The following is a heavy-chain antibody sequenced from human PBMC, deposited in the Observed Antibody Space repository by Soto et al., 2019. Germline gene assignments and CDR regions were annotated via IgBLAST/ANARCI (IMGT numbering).Heavy chain of an antibody. Sequence: QVQLVESGGGVVQPGRSLRLSCAASGFTFSSYAMHWVRQAPGKGLEWVAVISYDGSNKYYADSVKGRFTISRDNSKNTLYLQMTSLRAEDTAVYYCARGTYDYVWGSYRPYGMDVWGQGTTVTVSS. CDR3: ARGTYDYVWGSYRPYGMDV. CDR2: ISYDGSNK. V-gene: IGHV3-30-3*01. D-gene: IGHD3-16*02. J-gene: IGHJ6*02. CDR1: GFTFSSYA.